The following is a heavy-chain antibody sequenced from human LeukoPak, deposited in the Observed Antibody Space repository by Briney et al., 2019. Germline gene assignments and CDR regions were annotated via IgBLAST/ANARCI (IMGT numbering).Heavy chain of an antibody. V-gene: IGHV4-59*01. D-gene: IGHD1-1*01. CDR1: DDSITMYY. CDR3: ARGRVSSSTWYSTYYYYFYMDV. Sequence: PSETLSLACSVSDDSITMYYWTWIRQPPGKGLEWIGYVDHTGSTNFNPSLNGRVSISRDTTKNLFSLRLRSVTAADTAVYFCARGRVSSSTWYSTYYYYFYMDVWGKGTTVTVSS. CDR2: VDHTGST. J-gene: IGHJ6*03.